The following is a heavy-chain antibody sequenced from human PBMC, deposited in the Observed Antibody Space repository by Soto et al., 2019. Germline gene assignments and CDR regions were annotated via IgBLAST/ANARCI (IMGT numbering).Heavy chain of an antibody. CDR1: GYNFNQYY. V-gene: IGHV1-46*02. D-gene: IGHD6-13*01. Sequence: QVQLMQSGAEVRKPGASVRLSCETSGYNFNQYYIHWVRQAPGQGLEWMGIINLRGGTTEYAHKFQGRVTISADKSTNTSSLELRSLRSEDTAVYYCARGGALSTSWYWGDGLDSWGQGTQVTVSS. CDR2: INLRGGTT. CDR3: ARGGALSTSWYWGDGLDS. J-gene: IGHJ4*02.